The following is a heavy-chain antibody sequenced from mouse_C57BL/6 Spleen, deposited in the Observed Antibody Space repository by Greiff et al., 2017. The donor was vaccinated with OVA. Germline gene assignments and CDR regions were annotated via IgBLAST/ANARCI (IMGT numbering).Heavy chain of an antibody. J-gene: IGHJ2*01. D-gene: IGHD1-1*01. CDR2: IYPGDGDT. V-gene: IGHV1-82*01. CDR1: GYAFSSSW. CDR3: AKGVVATTSYYFDY. Sequence: VQLQQSGPELVKPGASVKISCKASGYAFSSSWMNWVKQRPGKGLEWIGRIYPGDGDTNYNGKFKGKATLTADKSSSTAYMQLSSLTSEDSAVYFCAKGVVATTSYYFDYWGQGTTRTVSS.